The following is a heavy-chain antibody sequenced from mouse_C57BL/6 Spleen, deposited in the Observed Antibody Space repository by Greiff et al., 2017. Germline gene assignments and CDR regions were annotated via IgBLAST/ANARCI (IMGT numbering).Heavy chain of an antibody. CDR3: ATITTVVARWYFDV. D-gene: IGHD1-1*01. Sequence: EVKLQQSGPELVKPGASVKISCKASGYTFTDYYMNWVKQSHGKSLEWIGDINPNNGGTSYNQKFKGKATLTVDKSSSTAYMELRSLTSEDSAVYYCATITTVVARWYFDVWGTGTTVTVSS. J-gene: IGHJ1*03. CDR1: GYTFTDYY. V-gene: IGHV1-26*01. CDR2: INPNNGGT.